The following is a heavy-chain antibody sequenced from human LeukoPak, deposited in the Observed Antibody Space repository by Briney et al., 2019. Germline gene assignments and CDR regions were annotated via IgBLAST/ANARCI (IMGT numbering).Heavy chain of an antibody. J-gene: IGHJ4*02. CDR2: ISGDGGST. V-gene: IGHV3-43*02. CDR3: ANPCHGAGLSFDY. Sequence: GGSLRLSCAASGFTFDDYAMHWVRQAPGKGLEWVSLISGDGGSTYYADSVKGRFTISRDNSKNSLYLQMNSLRTEDTALYYCANPCHGAGLSFDYWGQGTLVTVSS. CDR1: GFTFDDYA. D-gene: IGHD3/OR15-3a*01.